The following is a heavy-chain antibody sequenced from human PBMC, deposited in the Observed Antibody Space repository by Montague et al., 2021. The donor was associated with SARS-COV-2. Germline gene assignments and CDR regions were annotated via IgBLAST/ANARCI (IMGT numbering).Heavy chain of an antibody. V-gene: IGHV4-59*11. D-gene: IGHD3-10*01. J-gene: IGHJ5*02. CDR3: ARATSVRGAVNWFDP. CDR2: INYNGGT. Sequence: SETLSLTCAVSGGSISSHYWSFIRQPPGKGLEWIANINYNGGTXXXPSXXXRVTISVDTSKNHFSLQLRSVTPADTAVYFCARATSVRGAVNWFDPWGQGTLVTVSS. CDR1: GGSISSHY.